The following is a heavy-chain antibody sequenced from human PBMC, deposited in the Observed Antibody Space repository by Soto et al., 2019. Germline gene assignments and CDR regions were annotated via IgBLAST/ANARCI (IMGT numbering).Heavy chain of an antibody. CDR2: IKSKTDGGTT. J-gene: IGHJ4*02. Sequence: GGSLRLSCAASGFTFRNAWISWVRQAPGKGLEWVGRIKSKTDGGTTDYAAPVKGRFTISRDDSKNTLYLQMNSLKTEDTAVYYCTTDSLRFLDPVDYWGQGTLVTVSS. V-gene: IGHV3-15*01. CDR1: GFTFRNAW. CDR3: TTDSLRFLDPVDY. D-gene: IGHD3-3*01.